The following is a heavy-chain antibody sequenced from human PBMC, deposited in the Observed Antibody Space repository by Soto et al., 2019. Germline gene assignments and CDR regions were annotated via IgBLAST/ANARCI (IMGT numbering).Heavy chain of an antibody. Sequence: GGSLRLSCAASGFTFSSYSMNWVRQAPGKGLEWVSSISSSSSYIYYADSVKGRFTISRDNAKNSLYLQMNSLRAEDTAVYYCARLQAALLRSTIFGVGIDYWGQGTLVTVSS. D-gene: IGHD3-3*01. CDR2: ISSSSSYI. V-gene: IGHV3-21*01. CDR3: ARLQAALLRSTIFGVGIDY. CDR1: GFTFSSYS. J-gene: IGHJ4*02.